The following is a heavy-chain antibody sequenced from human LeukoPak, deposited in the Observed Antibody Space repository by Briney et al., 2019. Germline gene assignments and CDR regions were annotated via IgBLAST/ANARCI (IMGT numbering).Heavy chain of an antibody. CDR3: ARLGYNHWDLDF. CDR1: GGSFSGYY. CDR2: INHSGYT. J-gene: IGHJ4*02. V-gene: IGHV4-34*01. Sequence: PSETLSLTCALYGGSFSGYYWSWIRQSPGKGLEWIGQINHSGYTNYKPSLKSRVTMSVDTSKNQFSLKLISMTAADTAVYYCARLGYNHWDLDFWGQGAQVTVSS. D-gene: IGHD1-14*01.